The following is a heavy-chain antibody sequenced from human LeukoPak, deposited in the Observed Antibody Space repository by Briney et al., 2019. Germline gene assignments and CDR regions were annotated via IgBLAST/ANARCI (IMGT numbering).Heavy chain of an antibody. CDR1: GGSISSYY. Sequence: KPSETLSLTCTVSGGSISSYYWSWIRQPPGKGLEWIGHIYYTGSTSYNPSLMSRITISVDTSKNQFSLKLSSVTASDTAVYFCARDHKFQLHSMFYFYGLDVWGQGTTVTVSS. D-gene: IGHD2-2*01. V-gene: IGHV4-59*01. CDR2: IYYTGST. CDR3: ARDHKFQLHSMFYFYGLDV. J-gene: IGHJ6*02.